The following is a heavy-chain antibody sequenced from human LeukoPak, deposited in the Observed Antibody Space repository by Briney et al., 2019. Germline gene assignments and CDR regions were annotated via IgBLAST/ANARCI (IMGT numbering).Heavy chain of an antibody. CDR1: GGSISSYY. J-gene: IGHJ6*03. CDR2: IYTSGST. CDR3: ARLGGGNSVYYYYMDV. Sequence: PSETLSLTCTVSGGSISSYYWSWIRQPPGKGLEWIGYIYTSGSTNYNPSLKSRVTISVDTSKNQFSLKLSSVTAADTAVYYCARLGGGNSVYYYYMDVWGKGTTVTVSS. D-gene: IGHD4-23*01. V-gene: IGHV4-4*09.